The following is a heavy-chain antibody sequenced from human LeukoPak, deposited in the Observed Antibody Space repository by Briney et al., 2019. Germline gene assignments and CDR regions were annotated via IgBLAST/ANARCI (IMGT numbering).Heavy chain of an antibody. CDR3: AREGKYSYGPFDY. Sequence: PGRSLRLSCAASGFTFSNYGMHWVRQAPGKGLEWVAVIWYDGSNKYYAGSVKGRFTISRDNSKNTLFLQMNSLRAEDTAVYYCAREGKYSYGPFDYWGQGTLVTVSS. J-gene: IGHJ4*02. CDR2: IWYDGSNK. V-gene: IGHV3-33*01. CDR1: GFTFSNYG. D-gene: IGHD5-18*01.